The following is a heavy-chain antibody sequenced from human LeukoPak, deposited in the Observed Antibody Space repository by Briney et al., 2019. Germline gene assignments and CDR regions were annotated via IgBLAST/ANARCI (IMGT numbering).Heavy chain of an antibody. CDR2: ISYDGSNK. J-gene: IGHJ2*01. D-gene: IGHD6-19*01. CDR1: GFTFSSYA. V-gene: IGHV3-30-3*01. Sequence: GRSLRLSCAASGFTFSSYAMHWVRQAPGKGLEWVAVISYDGSNKYYADSVKGRFTISRDSSKNTLYLQMNSLRAEDTAVYYCARDFYSIAVAGYFDLWGRGTPVTVSS. CDR3: ARDFYSIAVAGYFDL.